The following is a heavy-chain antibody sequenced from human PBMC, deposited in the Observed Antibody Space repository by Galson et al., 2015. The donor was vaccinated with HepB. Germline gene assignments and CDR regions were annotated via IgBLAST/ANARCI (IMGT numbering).Heavy chain of an antibody. CDR3: ARAMSSPSSAYYYSYMDV. Sequence: SLRLSCAASGFTFSSYSMNWVRQAPGKGLEWVSYISSSRSYIYYADSVRGQFTISRDNAKNSLYLQMNSLRAEDTAVYYCARAMSSPSSAYYYSYMDVWGKGTTVTVSS. CDR1: GFTFSSYS. V-gene: IGHV3-21*01. CDR2: ISSSRSYI. J-gene: IGHJ6*03. D-gene: IGHD6-6*01.